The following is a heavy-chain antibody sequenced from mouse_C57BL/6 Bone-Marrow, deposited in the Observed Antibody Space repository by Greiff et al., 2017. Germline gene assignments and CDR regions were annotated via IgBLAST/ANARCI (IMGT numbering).Heavy chain of an antibody. J-gene: IGHJ2*01. CDR2: IDPENGDT. Sequence: VQLQQSGAELVRPGASVKLSCTASGFNFKDDYMHWVKQRPEQGLEWIGWIDPENGDTEYASKFQGKATITADTSSNTAYLQLSSLTSEDTAVYYCTTGYYFDYWGQGTTLTVSS. V-gene: IGHV14-4*01. CDR1: GFNFKDDY. CDR3: TTGYYFDY.